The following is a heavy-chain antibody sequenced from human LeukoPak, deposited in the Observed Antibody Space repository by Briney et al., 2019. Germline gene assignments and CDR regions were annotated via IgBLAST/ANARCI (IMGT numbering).Heavy chain of an antibody. Sequence: GGSLRLSCAASGFTFSTYAMSWVRQAPGKGLEWVSTISSSGGSTYYAYSVKGRFTISRDNSKNSLYLQMNSLRAEDTAVYYCARIYGSGSYWPDYWGQGTLVTVSS. CDR3: ARIYGSGSYWPDY. J-gene: IGHJ4*02. D-gene: IGHD3-10*01. CDR2: ISSSGGST. CDR1: GFTFSTYA. V-gene: IGHV3-23*01.